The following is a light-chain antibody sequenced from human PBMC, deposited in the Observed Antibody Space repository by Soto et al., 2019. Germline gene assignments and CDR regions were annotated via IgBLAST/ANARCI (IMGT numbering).Light chain of an antibody. CDR3: SSYASSGTLV. CDR2: EVT. CDR1: SSDVGGYNY. V-gene: IGLV2-14*01. Sequence: QSVLTQPASVSGSPGQSITISCTGTSSDVGGYNYVSWYQQHPGQAPKLVIYEVTNRPSGVSNRFSGSKSGNTASLTISGLKAEDEADYHCSSYASSGTLVFGGGTKVTVL. J-gene: IGLJ3*02.